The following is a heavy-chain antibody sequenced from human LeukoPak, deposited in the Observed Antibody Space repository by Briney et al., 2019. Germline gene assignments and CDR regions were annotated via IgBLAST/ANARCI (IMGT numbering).Heavy chain of an antibody. Sequence: PGGSLTLSCTASGFSFSGHWMHWPRQLPGKGLVWVSRISPTGSTTSYADSVKGRFTVSRDNAKNTLYLQVNNLRAEDTAVYCCARGPNSNWSGLDFWGQGTLLTVSS. J-gene: IGHJ4*02. D-gene: IGHD6-6*01. V-gene: IGHV3-74*01. CDR1: GFSFSGHW. CDR2: ISPTGSTT. CDR3: ARGPNSNWSGLDF.